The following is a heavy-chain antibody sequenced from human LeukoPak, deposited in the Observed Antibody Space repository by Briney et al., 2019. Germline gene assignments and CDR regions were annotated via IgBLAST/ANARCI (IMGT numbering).Heavy chain of an antibody. D-gene: IGHD3-16*01. CDR2: INHNGNVN. CDR1: GFTFSSYW. V-gene: IGHV3-7*03. CDR3: ARGGGLDV. J-gene: IGHJ6*02. Sequence: GGSLRLSCAASGFTFSSYWMDWARQAPGKGLEWVASINHNGNVNYYVDSVKGRFTISRDNAKNSLYLQMSNLRAEDTAVYFCARGGGLDVWGHGATVTVSS.